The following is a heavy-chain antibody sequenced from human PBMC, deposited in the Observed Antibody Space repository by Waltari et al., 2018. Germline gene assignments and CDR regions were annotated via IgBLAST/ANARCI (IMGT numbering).Heavy chain of an antibody. CDR3: ARNMESPYNAPYYFYYMDV. D-gene: IGHD1-1*01. J-gene: IGHJ6*03. V-gene: IGHV4-39*01. CDR1: GASITNSNSY. Sequence: QLQLQESGPGLVKPSETLSLTCSVSGASITNSNSYWSWIRQPPRKGLVWSGSIYYRGSTYPSPSLKSRVTISLDTSKNQLSLKVSSVTVADTAIYFCARNMESPYNAPYYFYYMDVWGKGTTVTVSS. CDR2: IYYRGST.